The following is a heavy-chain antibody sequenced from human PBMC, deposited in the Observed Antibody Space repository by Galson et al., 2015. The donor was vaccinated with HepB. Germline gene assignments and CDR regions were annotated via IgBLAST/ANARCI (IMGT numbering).Heavy chain of an antibody. V-gene: IGHV5-51*01. CDR2: IYPADSDT. Sequence: QSGAEVKKPGESLKISCKASGYSFTGYWIAWVRQMPGKGLEWMGIIYPADSDTRYSPSFQGQVTISADKSISTAYLQWSSLKASDTAMYFCARRQRYCSGSRCYTLGFDYWGQGTLVTVSS. CDR3: ARRQRYCSGSRCYTLGFDY. D-gene: IGHD2-15*01. CDR1: GYSFTGYW. J-gene: IGHJ4*02.